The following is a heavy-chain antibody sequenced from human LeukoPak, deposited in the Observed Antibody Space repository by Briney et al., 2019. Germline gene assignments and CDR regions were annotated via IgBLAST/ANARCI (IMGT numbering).Heavy chain of an antibody. Sequence: SVKVSCKASAGTFSSYAISWVRQAPRQVSEWMGRIITSLGIANYAQKFQGRVTITADKSTSTAYMELSSLRSEDTAVYYCAMHYYDSSCYFDYWGQGALVTVSS. J-gene: IGHJ4*02. CDR3: AMHYYDSSCYFDY. CDR1: AGTFSSYA. V-gene: IGHV1-69*04. D-gene: IGHD3-22*01. CDR2: IITSLGIA.